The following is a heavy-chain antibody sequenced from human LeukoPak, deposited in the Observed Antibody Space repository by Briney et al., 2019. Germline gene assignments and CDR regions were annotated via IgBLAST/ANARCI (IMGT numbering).Heavy chain of an antibody. CDR1: GYSFTSYW. Sequence: GESLKISCKGSGYSFTSYWIGWVRQTPGKGLEWMGVIYPGDSRTRYNPSFEGQVTISADKSINTVYLQWSSLKASDTAMYYCACREFYSPWPGPWGQGTLVTVSS. D-gene: IGHD5-18*01. CDR3: ACREFYSPWPGP. J-gene: IGHJ5*02. CDR2: IYPGDSRT. V-gene: IGHV5-51*01.